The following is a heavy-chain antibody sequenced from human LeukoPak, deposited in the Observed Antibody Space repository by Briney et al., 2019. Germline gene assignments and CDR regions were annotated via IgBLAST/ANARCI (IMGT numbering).Heavy chain of an antibody. J-gene: IGHJ4*02. Sequence: AAVKVSCKASGYTFTSRGISWVRQAPGQGLEWMGWINCDSGNTNYAQKFQGRLTMTTDTSTSRAYMELRSLRSDDMAVYYCARDKVSGGWYNHWGQGTLVTVSS. CDR2: INCDSGNT. D-gene: IGHD6-19*01. CDR1: GYTFTSRG. V-gene: IGHV1-18*03. CDR3: ARDKVSGGWYNH.